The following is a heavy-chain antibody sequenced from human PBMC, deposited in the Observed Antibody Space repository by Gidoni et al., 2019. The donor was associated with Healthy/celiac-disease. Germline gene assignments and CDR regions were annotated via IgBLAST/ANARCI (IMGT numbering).Heavy chain of an antibody. J-gene: IGHJ3*02. D-gene: IGHD2-2*01. V-gene: IGHV4-39*02. CDR3: ARDGIYCSSSSCYAEDDAFDI. CDR2: IYYSGST. Sequence: WIGSIYYSGSTYYNTSLKSQVTISVDTSKNQFSLKLSSVTAADTAVYYCARDGIYCSSSSCYAEDDAFDIWGQGTMVTVSS.